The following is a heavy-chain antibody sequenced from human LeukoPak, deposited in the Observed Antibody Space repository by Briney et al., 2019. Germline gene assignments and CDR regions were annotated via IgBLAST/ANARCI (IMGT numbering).Heavy chain of an antibody. CDR3: ARANFLYCSSSTCLFDY. V-gene: IGHV1-69*02. CDR2: IIPILGIA. CDR1: GGTFSSYT. Sequence: SVKVSCKASGGTFSSYTISWVRQAPGQGLEWMGRIIPILGIANYAQKFQGRVTMTRDTSISTAHMEVSRLRSDDTAVYYCARANFLYCSSSTCLFDYWGQGTLVTVSS. D-gene: IGHD2-2*01. J-gene: IGHJ4*02.